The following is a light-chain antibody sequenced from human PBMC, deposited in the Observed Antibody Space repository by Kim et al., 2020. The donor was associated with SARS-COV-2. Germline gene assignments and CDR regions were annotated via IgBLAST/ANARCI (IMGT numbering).Light chain of an antibody. CDR3: AAWDDSLRVYV. V-gene: IGLV1-47*01. J-gene: IGLJ1*01. CDR1: SSNVATSD. Sequence: GQRVAISCSGSSSNVATSDVYWYQQLPATAPKLLIYRSNQRPSGVPDRISGSRSGISASLAISGLRSEDEAEYYCAAWDDSLRVYVFGAGTKVTVL. CDR2: RSN.